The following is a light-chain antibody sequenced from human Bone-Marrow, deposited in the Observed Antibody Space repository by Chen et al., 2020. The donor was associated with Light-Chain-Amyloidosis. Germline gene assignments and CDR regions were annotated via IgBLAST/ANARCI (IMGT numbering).Light chain of an antibody. J-gene: IGLJ3*02. CDR1: TIGSTS. V-gene: IGLV3-21*02. CDR3: QVWDRSSDRPV. CDR2: DDS. Sequence: SYVLTQPSSVSVAQGQTATSAWGGNTIGSTSVHWYQQRPRQAPLLVVYDDSHRPSGIPERLSGSNSGNTATLTIRRVEAGDEADYYCQVWDRSSDRPVFGGGTKLTVL.